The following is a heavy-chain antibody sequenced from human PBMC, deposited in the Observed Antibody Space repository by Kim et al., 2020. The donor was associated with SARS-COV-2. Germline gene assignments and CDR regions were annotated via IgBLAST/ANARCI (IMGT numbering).Heavy chain of an antibody. V-gene: IGHV1-3*04. CDR2: INTGNGNT. CDR3: ARGVDDLGSSTNSDPLNWFDP. D-gene: IGHD2-2*01. Sequence: ASVKVSCTASGYTFTSFGLHWVRQAPGQRPEWMGWINTGNGNTRYSQKFQGRVTITRDTSASTAYMELSSLRSEDTAVYYCARGVDDLGSSTNSDPLNWFDPWGQGNLVTVAS. J-gene: IGHJ5*02. CDR1: GYTFTSFG.